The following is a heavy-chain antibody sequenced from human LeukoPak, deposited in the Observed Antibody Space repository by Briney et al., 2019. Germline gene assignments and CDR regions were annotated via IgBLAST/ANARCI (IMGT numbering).Heavy chain of an antibody. J-gene: IGHJ5*02. CDR1: GGSISSYY. V-gene: IGHV4-59*01. CDR3: ARLESPRFDP. CDR2: SYYSGIT. Sequence: PSETLSLTYTVSGGSISSYYWSWIRQPPGKGLEWIGYSYYSGITNYNPSLKSRATISVDTSKNQFSLKLSSVTAADTAVYYCARLESPRFDPWGQGTLVTVSS.